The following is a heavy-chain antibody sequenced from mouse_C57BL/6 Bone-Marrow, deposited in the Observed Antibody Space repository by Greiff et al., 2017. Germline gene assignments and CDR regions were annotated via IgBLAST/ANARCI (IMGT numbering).Heavy chain of an antibody. CDR2: LYPGGGYT. Sequence: QVQLKESGAELVRPGTSVTMSCKASGYTFTNYWIGWAKQRPGHGLEWIGDLYPGGGYTNYNEKFKGKATLTADKSSSTAYMQFSSLTSEDSAIYYCARSGYSLLLDYWGQGTTLTVSS. CDR1: GYTFTNYW. D-gene: IGHD3-1*01. V-gene: IGHV1-63*01. CDR3: ARSGYSLLLDY. J-gene: IGHJ2*01.